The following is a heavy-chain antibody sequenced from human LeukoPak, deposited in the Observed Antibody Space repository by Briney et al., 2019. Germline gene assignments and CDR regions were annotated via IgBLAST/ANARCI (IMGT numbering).Heavy chain of an antibody. CDR1: GFSLSTSGVG. J-gene: IGHJ5*02. CDR3: AHIQNILTGYYRSQYNWFDP. Sequence: ESGPTLVKPTQTLTLTCTFSGFSLSTSGVGVGWIRQPPGKALEWLALFYWDDDKRYSPSLKSRLTITKDTSKNQVVLTMTNMDPVDTATYYCAHIQNILTGYYRSQYNWFDPWGQGTLVTVSS. V-gene: IGHV2-5*02. CDR2: FYWDDDK. D-gene: IGHD3-9*01.